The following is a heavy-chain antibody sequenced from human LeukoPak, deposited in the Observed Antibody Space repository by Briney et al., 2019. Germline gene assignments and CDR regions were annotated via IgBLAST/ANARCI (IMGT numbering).Heavy chain of an antibody. V-gene: IGHV3-23*01. CDR1: GFTFSSYA. CDR3: AKDISRNIVLMVYGEGFDY. Sequence: GGSPRLSCAASGFTFSSYAMSSVRQAPGKGLEWVSAISGSGGSTYYADSVKGRFTISRDNSKNTLYLQMNGLRAEDTAVYYCAKDISRNIVLMVYGEGFDYWGQGTLVTVSS. D-gene: IGHD2-8*01. CDR2: ISGSGGST. J-gene: IGHJ4*02.